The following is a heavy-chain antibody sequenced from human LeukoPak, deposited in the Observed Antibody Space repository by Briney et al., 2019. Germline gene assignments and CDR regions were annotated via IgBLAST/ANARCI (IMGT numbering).Heavy chain of an antibody. J-gene: IGHJ4*02. CDR3: ARDGTSADDY. D-gene: IGHD1-26*01. V-gene: IGHV1-18*01. CDR1: GYTFSNFG. Sequence: ASVKVSCKTSGYTFSNFGIDWVRQAPGQGLEWMGWISGNNDNPNYGQKFQGRFTVTTDSSTSTAYMELRNLTFDDTAVYYCARDGTSADDYWGQGTLVTVSS. CDR2: ISGNNDNP.